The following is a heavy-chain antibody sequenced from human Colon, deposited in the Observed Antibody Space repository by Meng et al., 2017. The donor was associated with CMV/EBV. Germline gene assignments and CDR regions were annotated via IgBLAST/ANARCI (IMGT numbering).Heavy chain of an antibody. V-gene: IGHV3-7*01. CDR3: VRGPPSYNVWSNNWFGP. J-gene: IGHJ5*02. CDR2: IKHDGSEK. Sequence: GGSLRLSCAVSGFTFETYWMTWARQAPGKGLEWMSVIKHDGSEKYSVDSMKGRFTIYRDNAKKSLYLEMNSLRVEDTAVYYCVRGPPSYNVWSNNWFGPWGQGILVTVSS. D-gene: IGHD3/OR15-3a*01. CDR1: GFTFETYW.